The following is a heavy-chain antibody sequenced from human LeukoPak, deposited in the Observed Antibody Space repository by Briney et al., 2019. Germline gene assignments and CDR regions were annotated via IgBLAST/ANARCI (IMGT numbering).Heavy chain of an antibody. CDR3: ARGGYSRSSEYYYGMDV. CDR1: GFTFTGFY. Sequence: GASVKVSCTASGFTFTGFYMHWVRQAPGQGLEWMGWINPNSGGTNYAQKFQGRVTMTRDTSINTAYMELSRLRSDDTAVYYCARGGYSRSSEYYYGMDVWGQGTTVTVSS. D-gene: IGHD6-6*01. J-gene: IGHJ6*02. V-gene: IGHV1-2*02. CDR2: INPNSGGT.